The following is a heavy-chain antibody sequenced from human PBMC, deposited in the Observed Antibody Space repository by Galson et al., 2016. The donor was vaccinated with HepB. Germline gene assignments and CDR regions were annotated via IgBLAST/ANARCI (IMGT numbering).Heavy chain of an antibody. D-gene: IGHD5-24*01. CDR3: ARDKMTTSGADAFDV. CDR2: IWYHGGNK. CDR1: GFSFSNYG. Sequence: SLRLSCAASGFSFSNYGMHWVRQAPGKGLEWVAVIWYHGGNKLYADSVRGRFTVSRDNSKNTVFLEMNVLRVEDTALYYCARDKMTTSGADAFDVWGQGTKVTVSS. V-gene: IGHV3-33*01. J-gene: IGHJ3*01.